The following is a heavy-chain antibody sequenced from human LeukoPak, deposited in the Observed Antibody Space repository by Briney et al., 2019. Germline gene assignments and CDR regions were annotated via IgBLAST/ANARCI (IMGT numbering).Heavy chain of an antibody. CDR1: GYTFTNYG. V-gene: IGHV1-18*01. J-gene: IGHJ4*02. CDR3: ARVSTYCIRSDCHDY. Sequence: ASVKVSCKASGYTFTNYGISWVRQAPGQGLEWMGWISAYNGNSHYAQSLQGRLTFSTDTSTNTAYMELGSLRSDDTAVYYCARVSTYCIRSDCHDYWGEGTLVTVSS. CDR2: ISAYNGNS. D-gene: IGHD2-15*01.